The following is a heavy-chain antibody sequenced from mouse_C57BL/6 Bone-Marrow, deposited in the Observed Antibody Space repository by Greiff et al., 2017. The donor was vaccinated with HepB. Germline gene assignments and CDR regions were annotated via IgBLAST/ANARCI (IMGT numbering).Heavy chain of an antibody. V-gene: IGHV1-69*01. J-gene: IGHJ1*03. CDR2: IDPSDSYT. CDR1: GYTFTSYW. CDR3: ARSKGYWYFDV. Sequence: QVQLQQPGAELVMPGASVKLSCKASGYTFTSYWTHWVKQRPGQGLEWIGEIDPSDSYTNYNQKFKGKSTLTVDKSSSTAYMQLSSLTSEDSAVYYCARSKGYWYFDVWGRGTTVTVAS.